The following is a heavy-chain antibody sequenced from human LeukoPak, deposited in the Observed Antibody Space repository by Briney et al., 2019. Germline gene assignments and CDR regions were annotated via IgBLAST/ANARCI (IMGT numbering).Heavy chain of an antibody. V-gene: IGHV3-48*02. D-gene: IGHD6-13*01. J-gene: IGHJ4*02. CDR3: ARILTGYSSNWYPFDY. CDR1: GFTFSSYN. Sequence: GESLRLSCAASGFTFSSYNMNWVRQAPGKGLEWVSYISSSSSTIYYADSVKGRFIISRDNAKSSLYLQMNSLRDEDTAVYYCARILTGYSSNWYPFDYWGQGTLVTVSS. CDR2: ISSSSSTI.